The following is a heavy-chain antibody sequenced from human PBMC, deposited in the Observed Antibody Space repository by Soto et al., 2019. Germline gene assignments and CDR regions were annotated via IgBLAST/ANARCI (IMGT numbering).Heavy chain of an antibody. J-gene: IGHJ6*03. D-gene: IGHD3-3*01. Sequence: GGSLRLSCAASGFTFSNAWMCWVRQAPGKGLEWVGRIKSKTDGGTTDYAAPVKGRFTISRDDSKNTLYLQMNSLKTEDTAVYYCTTCYDFWSGYYTSGDQYYYYYMDVWGKGTTVTVSS. V-gene: IGHV3-15*01. CDR3: TTCYDFWSGYYTSGDQYYYYYMDV. CDR1: GFTFSNAW. CDR2: IKSKTDGGTT.